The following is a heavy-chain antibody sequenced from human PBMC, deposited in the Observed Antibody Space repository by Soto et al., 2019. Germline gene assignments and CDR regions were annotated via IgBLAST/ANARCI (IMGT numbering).Heavy chain of an antibody. D-gene: IGHD3-22*01. CDR3: ARLELYYYDSSGYTDPVDY. V-gene: IGHV4-39*01. J-gene: IGHJ4*02. CDR1: GGSISSSSYY. Sequence: SETLSLTCTVSGGSISSSSYYWGWIRQPPGKGLEWIGSIYYSGSTYYNPSLKSRVTISVDTSKNQFSLKLSSVTAADTAVYYCARLELYYYDSSGYTDPVDYWGQGTLVTVSS. CDR2: IYYSGST.